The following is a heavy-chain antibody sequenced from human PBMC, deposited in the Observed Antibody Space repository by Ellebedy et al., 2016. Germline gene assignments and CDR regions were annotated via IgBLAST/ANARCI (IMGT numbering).Heavy chain of an antibody. Sequence: ASVKVSCKASGYTFSSHGMSWVRQAPGQGLEWMGWISAYNGNTNYAQKLQGRVTMTTETSTTTAYMELRSLRSDDTAVYYCARGSSGWMAIDYWGQGTLVTVSS. CDR3: ARGSSGWMAIDY. J-gene: IGHJ4*02. D-gene: IGHD6-19*01. CDR2: ISAYNGNT. V-gene: IGHV1-18*01. CDR1: GYTFSSHG.